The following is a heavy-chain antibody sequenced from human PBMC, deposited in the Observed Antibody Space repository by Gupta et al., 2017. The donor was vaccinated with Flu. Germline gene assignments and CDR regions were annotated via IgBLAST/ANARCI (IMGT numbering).Heavy chain of an antibody. D-gene: IGHD7-27*01. CDR1: SISSGTYF. J-gene: IGHJ4*02. Sequence: SISSGTYFWGWIRQSPRKGLEWIGNIFYSGSTQYNPSLRSRLTMSIDTSTNQFSLRVTSMTAPDTAVYYCARSVTGDYFDNWGQGSLVTVSS. V-gene: IGHV4-39*01. CDR2: IFYSGST. CDR3: ARSVTGDYFDN.